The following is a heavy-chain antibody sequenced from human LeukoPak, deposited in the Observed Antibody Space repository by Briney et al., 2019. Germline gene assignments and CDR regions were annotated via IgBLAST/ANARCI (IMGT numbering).Heavy chain of an antibody. Sequence: GGSLRLSCAASGFTFSNAWMSWVRQAPGKGLEWVSAISGSGGSTYYADSVKGRFTISRDDSKNTLYLQMNSLRAEDTAVYYCAKNFAAVALTNWGQGTLVTVSS. CDR3: AKNFAAVALTN. J-gene: IGHJ4*02. CDR2: ISGSGGST. V-gene: IGHV3-23*01. D-gene: IGHD6-19*01. CDR1: GFTFSNAW.